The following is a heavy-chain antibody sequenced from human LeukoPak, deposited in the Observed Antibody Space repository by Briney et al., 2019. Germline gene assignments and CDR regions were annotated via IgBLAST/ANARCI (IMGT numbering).Heavy chain of an antibody. CDR2: INGDGSFN. D-gene: IGHD1-1*01. CDR3: AKGFYNDAIFDY. CDR1: GFSFSSSW. Sequence: GESLRLSCAGSGFSFSSSWMYWVRQAPGKGLEWVANINGDGSFNHYVDSVRGRFTISRDNAKNSLYLQMNSLRAEDTAVFYCAKGFYNDAIFDYWGQGTLVTVSS. V-gene: IGHV3-7*01. J-gene: IGHJ4*02.